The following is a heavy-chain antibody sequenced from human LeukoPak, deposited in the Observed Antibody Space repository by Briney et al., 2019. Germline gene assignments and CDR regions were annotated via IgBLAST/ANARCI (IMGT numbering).Heavy chain of an antibody. J-gene: IGHJ6*02. CDR3: ARGPLEQWLVRYYGMDV. V-gene: IGHV3-21*01. CDR2: ISSSSSYI. D-gene: IGHD6-19*01. CDR1: GFTFSSYS. Sequence: GGSLRLSCAASGFTFSSYSMNWVRQAPGKGLEWVSSISSSSSYIYYADSVKGRFTISRDNAKNSLYLQMNSLRAEDTAVYYCARGPLEQWLVRYYGMDVWGQGTTVTVSS.